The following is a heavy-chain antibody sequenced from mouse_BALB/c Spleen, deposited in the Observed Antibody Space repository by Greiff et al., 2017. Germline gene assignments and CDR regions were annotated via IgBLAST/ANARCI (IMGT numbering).Heavy chain of an antibody. Sequence: VQLHQSGAELAKPGASVKMSCKASGYTFTSYWMHWVKQRPGQGLEWIGYINPSTGYTEYNQKFKDKATLTADKSSSTAYMQLSSLTSEDSAVYYCARKAYYRYGYAMDYWGQGTSVTVSS. D-gene: IGHD2-14*01. V-gene: IGHV1-7*01. CDR2: INPSTGYT. CDR1: GYTFTSYW. J-gene: IGHJ4*01. CDR3: ARKAYYRYGYAMDY.